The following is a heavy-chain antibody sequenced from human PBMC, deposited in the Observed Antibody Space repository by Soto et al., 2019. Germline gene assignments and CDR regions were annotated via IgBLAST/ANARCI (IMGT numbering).Heavy chain of an antibody. D-gene: IGHD6-19*01. V-gene: IGHV3-30*18. Sequence: GGSLRLSCAASGFTFSSYGMHWVRQAPGKGLEWVAVISNDGSNKYYADSVKGRFTISRDNSKNTLYLQMNSLRAEDTAVYYCAKGARLSIAVAGMCDYWGQGTLVTVSS. CDR1: GFTFSSYG. J-gene: IGHJ4*02. CDR3: AKGARLSIAVAGMCDY. CDR2: ISNDGSNK.